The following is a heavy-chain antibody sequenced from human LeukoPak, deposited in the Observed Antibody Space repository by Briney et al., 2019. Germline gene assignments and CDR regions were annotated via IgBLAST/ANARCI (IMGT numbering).Heavy chain of an antibody. CDR3: ARGLTLDNAWYRGWFDP. CDR2: IRYDGSNK. D-gene: IGHD6-13*01. J-gene: IGHJ5*02. CDR1: GFTFSSYG. V-gene: IGHV3-30*02. Sequence: PGGSLRLSCAAPGFTFSSYGMHWVREAPGKGLEWVALIRYDGSNKYYADYVKGRFTISRDNSKNTLYLQMNSLRAEDTAMYYCARGLTLDNAWYRGWFDPWGQGSLVIVSS.